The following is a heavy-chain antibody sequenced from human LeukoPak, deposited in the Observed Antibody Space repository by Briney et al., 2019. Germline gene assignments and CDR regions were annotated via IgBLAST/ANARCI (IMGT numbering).Heavy chain of an antibody. J-gene: IGHJ4*02. Sequence: SETLSLTCTVSGGSISSYYWSWIRQPPGKGLEWIGYIYYSGSTNYNPSLKSRVTISVDTSKNQFSLKLSSVTAADTAVYYCARTAAAGTIHYWGQGTLVTVSS. D-gene: IGHD6-13*01. CDR3: ARTAAAGTIHY. CDR1: GGSISSYY. CDR2: IYYSGST. V-gene: IGHV4-59*01.